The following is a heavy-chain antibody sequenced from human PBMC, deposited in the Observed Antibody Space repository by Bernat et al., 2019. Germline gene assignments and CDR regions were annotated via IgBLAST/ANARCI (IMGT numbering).Heavy chain of an antibody. D-gene: IGHD4-17*01. J-gene: IGHJ6*02. CDR1: GGSISSSSYY. CDR3: AIQREVTTNQPYYYYYYGMDV. CDR2: IYYSGST. Sequence: QLQLQESGPGLVKPSETLSLTCTVSGGSISSSSYYWGWIRQPPGKGLEWIGSIYYSGSTYYNPSLKSRVTISVDTSKNQFSLKLSSVTAADTAVYYCAIQREVTTNQPYYYYYYGMDVWGQGTTVTVSS. V-gene: IGHV4-39*01.